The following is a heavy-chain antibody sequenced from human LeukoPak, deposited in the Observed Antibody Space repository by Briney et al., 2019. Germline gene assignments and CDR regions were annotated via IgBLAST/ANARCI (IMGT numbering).Heavy chain of an antibody. CDR3: AQEPHDGWFDP. D-gene: IGHD1-1*01. Sequence: QAPGQGLEWMGGIIPIFGTANYAQKFQGRVTITADESTSTAYMELSSLRSEDTAVYYCAQEPHDGWFDPWGQGTLVTVSS. CDR2: IIPIFGTA. J-gene: IGHJ5*02. V-gene: IGHV1-69*01.